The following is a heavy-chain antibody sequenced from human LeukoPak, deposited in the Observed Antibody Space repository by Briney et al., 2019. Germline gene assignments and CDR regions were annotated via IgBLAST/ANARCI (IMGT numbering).Heavy chain of an antibody. CDR1: GGTFSSYA. D-gene: IGHD3-10*01. Sequence: SVKVSCKASGGTFSSYAISWVRQAPGQGLEWMGRIIPILGIANYAQKFQGRVTITADKSTSTAYMELSSLRSEDTAVYYCASIWAITMVRGAHPHDAFDIWGQGTMVTVSS. V-gene: IGHV1-69*04. J-gene: IGHJ3*02. CDR3: ASIWAITMVRGAHPHDAFDI. CDR2: IIPILGIA.